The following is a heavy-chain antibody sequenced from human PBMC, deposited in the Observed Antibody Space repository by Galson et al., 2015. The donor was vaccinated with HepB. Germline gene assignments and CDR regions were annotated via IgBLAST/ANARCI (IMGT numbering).Heavy chain of an antibody. CDR3: ARDRAQGAQWTSQIEPSPLEY. CDR2: VSYDGRYK. D-gene: IGHD6-19*01. CDR1: GFNFSSYA. J-gene: IGHJ4*02. Sequence: SLRLSCATSGFNFSSYAMHWVRQAPGKGLEWVAVVSYDGRYKYYGDSVKGRFAITRDNSKNTLYLRVNSLRGEDTAVYYCARDRAQGAQWTSQIEPSPLEYWGQGILVIVSS. V-gene: IGHV3-30*09.